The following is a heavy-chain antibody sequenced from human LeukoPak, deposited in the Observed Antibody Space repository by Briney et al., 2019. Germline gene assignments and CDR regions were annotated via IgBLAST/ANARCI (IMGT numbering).Heavy chain of an antibody. J-gene: IGHJ4*02. CDR1: GGSISSGGYY. D-gene: IGHD7-27*01. CDR2: IYYSGST. Sequence: SETLSLTCTVSGGSISSGGYYWSWIRQHPGKGLEWIGYIYYSGSTYYNPSLKSRVTISVDTSKNQFSLKLSSVTAADTAVYYCASSITGEFDYWGQGTLVTVSS. V-gene: IGHV4-31*03. CDR3: ASSITGEFDY.